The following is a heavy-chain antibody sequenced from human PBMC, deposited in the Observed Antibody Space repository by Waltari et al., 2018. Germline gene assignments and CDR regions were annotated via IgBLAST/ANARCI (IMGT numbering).Heavy chain of an antibody. J-gene: IGHJ4*02. Sequence: QVQLQQWGAGLLKPSETLSLTCAVYGGSFSGYYWSWIRQPPGKGLEWIGEINHSGSTNYNPPLKSRVTISVDTSKNKFSLKLSSVTAADTAVYYCARGPPGYGGFGADYWGQGTLVTVSS. CDR3: ARGPPGYGGFGADY. CDR1: GGSFSGYY. V-gene: IGHV4-34*01. D-gene: IGHD1-26*01. CDR2: INHSGST.